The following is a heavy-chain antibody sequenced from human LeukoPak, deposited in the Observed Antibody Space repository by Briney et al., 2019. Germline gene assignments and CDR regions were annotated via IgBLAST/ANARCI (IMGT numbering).Heavy chain of an antibody. V-gene: IGHV1-69*06. CDR1: GGTFSSYA. CDR2: VIPIFGTA. Sequence: SVKVSCKASGGTFSSYAISWVRQAPGQGLEWMGGVIPIFGTANYAQKFQGRVTITADKSTSTAYMELSSLRSEDTAVYYCARQPIQLWFYFDYWGQGTPVTVSS. J-gene: IGHJ4*02. D-gene: IGHD5-18*01. CDR3: ARQPIQLWFYFDY.